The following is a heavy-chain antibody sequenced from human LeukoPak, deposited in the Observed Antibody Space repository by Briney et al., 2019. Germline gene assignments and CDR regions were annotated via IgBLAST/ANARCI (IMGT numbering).Heavy chain of an antibody. CDR2: MNPNSGNT. CDR3: ARGLNWFDP. Sequence: PGASVKVSCKASGGTFSSYAISWVRQATGQGLEWMGWMNPNSGNTGYAQKFQGRVTITRNTSISTAYMELSSLRSEDTAVYYCARGLNWFDPWGQGTLVTVSS. V-gene: IGHV1-8*03. CDR1: GGTFSSYA. J-gene: IGHJ5*02.